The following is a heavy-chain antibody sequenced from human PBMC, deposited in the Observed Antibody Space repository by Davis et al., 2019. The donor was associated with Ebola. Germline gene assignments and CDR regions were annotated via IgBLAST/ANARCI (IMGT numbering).Heavy chain of an antibody. CDR1: GFTFSANY. V-gene: IGHV3-11*01. Sequence: GESLKISCAASGFTFSANYMTWLLQAPGKCHEWVAYISYKGATIYYADSVKGRFTISRYNAKNSLYLQMNSLRAEDTAVYYCARALTTPHRYYYYGMDVWGKGTPVTVSS. J-gene: IGHJ6*04. CDR2: ISYKGATI. CDR3: ARALTTPHRYYYYGMDV. D-gene: IGHD4-11*01.